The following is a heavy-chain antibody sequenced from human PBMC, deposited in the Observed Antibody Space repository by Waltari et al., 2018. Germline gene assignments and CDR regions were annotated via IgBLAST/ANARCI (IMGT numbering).Heavy chain of an antibody. CDR3: ARTMRGGGNY. V-gene: IGHV3-7*01. J-gene: IGHJ4*02. CDR1: GFTFSTYW. D-gene: IGHD2-15*01. Sequence: EVQLVESGGGLVQPGGSLRLSCAASGFTFSTYWINWVRQAPGKGLRWVANINQEGSEKYYVDSVKGRFTISRDNAKNSLYLQMNSLRVEDTAVYYCARTMRGGGNYWGQGTLVTVSS. CDR2: INQEGSEK.